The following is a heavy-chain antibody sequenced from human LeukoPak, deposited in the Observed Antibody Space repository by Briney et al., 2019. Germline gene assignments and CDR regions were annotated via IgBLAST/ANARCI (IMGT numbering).Heavy chain of an antibody. CDR3: ARDRRYCSSTSCYTPNWFDP. D-gene: IGHD2-2*02. V-gene: IGHV1-2*02. CDR2: INPNSGGT. CDR1: GYTFTGYY. J-gene: IGHJ5*02. Sequence: ASVKVSCKASGYTFTGYYMHWVRQAPGQGLEWMGWINPNSGGTNYAQKFQGRVTMTRDTSISTAYMELSRLRSDDAAVYYCARDRRYCSSTSCYTPNWFDPWGQGTLVTVSS.